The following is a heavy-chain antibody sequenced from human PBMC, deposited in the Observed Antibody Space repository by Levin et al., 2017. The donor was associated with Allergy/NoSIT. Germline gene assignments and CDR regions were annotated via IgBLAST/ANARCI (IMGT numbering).Heavy chain of an antibody. J-gene: IGHJ2*01. CDR3: ARTMTGGFFDF. CDR2: INGDGSNT. V-gene: IGHV3-74*01. D-gene: IGHD3-10*01. Sequence: ASVKVSCAASGFTFSNFWMHWVRQAPGKGLVWVSRINGDGSNTIYADFVKGRFTFSRDNAKNTLYLQMNSLRAEDTAIYYCARTMTGGFFDFWGRGTLVTVSS. CDR1: GFTFSNFW.